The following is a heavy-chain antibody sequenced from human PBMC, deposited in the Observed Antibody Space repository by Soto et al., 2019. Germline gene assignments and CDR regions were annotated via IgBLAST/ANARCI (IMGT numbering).Heavy chain of an antibody. CDR3: ARQIPDYYDSSGYYDAFDI. Sequence: GESLKISCKGSGYSFTSYWIGWVRQMPGKGLEWMGIIYPGDSDTRYSPSFQGQVTISADKSISTAYLQWSSLKASDTAMYYCARQIPDYYDSSGYYDAFDIWGQGTMVTVSS. V-gene: IGHV5-51*01. CDR1: GYSFTSYW. D-gene: IGHD3-22*01. J-gene: IGHJ3*02. CDR2: IYPGDSDT.